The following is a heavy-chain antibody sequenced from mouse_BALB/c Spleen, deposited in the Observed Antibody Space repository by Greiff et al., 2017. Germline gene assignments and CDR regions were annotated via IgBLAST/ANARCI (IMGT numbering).Heavy chain of an antibody. J-gene: IGHJ4*01. CDR1: GYSFTGYN. Sequence: VQLQQSGPELVKPGASVKISCKASGYSFTGYNMNWVKQSHGQSLEWIGNIDPYYGGTRYNQKFKGKATLTVDKSSSAAYMQLKSLTSEDSAVYCWARGIPRVYAMDDWGQGTSVTVSA. CDR3: ARGIPRVYAMDD. CDR2: IDPYYGGT. V-gene: IGHV1S135*01.